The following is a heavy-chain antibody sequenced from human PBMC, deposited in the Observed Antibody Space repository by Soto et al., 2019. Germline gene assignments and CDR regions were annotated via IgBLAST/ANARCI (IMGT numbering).Heavy chain of an antibody. CDR3: ARDKGSKAWYYFFDF. Sequence: SVKVSCTASGYTFTSYYMHWVLQAPVQVLEWLGWISAYNGNTNYAQKFQGRVTMTTETSTNTAYMEVRSLRSDDTAVYYCARDKGSKAWYYFFDFWGQGTLVTVSS. J-gene: IGHJ4*02. D-gene: IGHD1-26*01. CDR1: GYTFTSYY. V-gene: IGHV1-18*04. CDR2: ISAYNGNT.